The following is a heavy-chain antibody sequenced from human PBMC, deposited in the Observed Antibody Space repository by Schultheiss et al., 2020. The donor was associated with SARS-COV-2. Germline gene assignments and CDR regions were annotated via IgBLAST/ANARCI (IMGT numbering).Heavy chain of an antibody. CDR2: ISYDGSNK. CDR3: AKEGGYGDYPDYFDY. D-gene: IGHD4-17*01. Sequence: GGSLRLSCAASGFTFSSYSMHWVRQAPGKGLEWVAVISYDGSNKYYADSVKGRFTISRDNSKNTLYLQMNSLRAEDTAVYYCAKEGGYGDYPDYFDYWGQGTLVTVSS. V-gene: IGHV3-30*18. J-gene: IGHJ4*02. CDR1: GFTFSSYS.